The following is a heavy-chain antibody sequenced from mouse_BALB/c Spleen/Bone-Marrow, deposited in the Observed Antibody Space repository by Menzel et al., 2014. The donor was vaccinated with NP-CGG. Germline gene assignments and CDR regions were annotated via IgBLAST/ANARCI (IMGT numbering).Heavy chain of an antibody. CDR1: GFTFTDYY. CDR3: ARDKGGILFDY. CDR2: IRNKANGYTT. J-gene: IGHJ2*01. Sequence: EVKLMESGGGLVQPGGSLRLSCATSGFTFTDYYMNWVRQPPGKALEWLGFIRNKANGYTTEYSASVKGRFTISRDNSQSILYLQMNTLRAEDSATYYCARDKGGILFDYWGQGTTLTVSP. V-gene: IGHV7-3*02. D-gene: IGHD1-1*02.